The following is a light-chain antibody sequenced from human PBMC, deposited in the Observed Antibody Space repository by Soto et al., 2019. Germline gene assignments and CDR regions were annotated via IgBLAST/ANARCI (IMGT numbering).Light chain of an antibody. V-gene: IGLV2-14*01. J-gene: IGLJ2*01. CDR2: DVS. CDR1: SSDVGDYNF. Sequence: QSALTQPASVSGSPGQSITISCTGTSSDVGDYNFVSWYQQHPGKAPKLIIYDVSNRPSGVSDRFSGSKSGNTASLTISGLQTEDEADYYCSSCTSGSTVLFGVGTQLPVL. CDR3: SSCTSGSTVL.